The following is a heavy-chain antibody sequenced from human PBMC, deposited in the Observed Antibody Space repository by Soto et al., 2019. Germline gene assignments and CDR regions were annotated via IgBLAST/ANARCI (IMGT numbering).Heavy chain of an antibody. CDR2: XXSXXSXX. V-gene: IGHV3-21*01. Sequence: PGGSLRLSCTGSGFPFSASNINWVRQAPGKGLEWVSSXXSXXSXXXXXDXXXGRFTISRDNAKNSLYLQMNSLRAEDTAVYYCARVEWDLYYYGMDVWGQGTTVTVSS. CDR1: GFPFSASN. J-gene: IGHJ6*02. D-gene: IGHD1-26*01. CDR3: ARVEWDLYYYGMDV.